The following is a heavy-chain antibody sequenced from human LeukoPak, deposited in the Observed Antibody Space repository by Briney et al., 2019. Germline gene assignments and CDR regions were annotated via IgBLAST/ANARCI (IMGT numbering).Heavy chain of an antibody. J-gene: IGHJ3*02. Sequence: GGSLRLSCAASGFTFSSYGMHWVRQAPGKGLEWVAVISYDGSNKYYADPVKGRFTISRDNSKNTLYLQMNSLRAEDTAVYYCANPEIVGATDDAFDIWGQGTMVTVSS. CDR2: ISYDGSNK. CDR1: GFTFSSYG. V-gene: IGHV3-30*18. D-gene: IGHD1-26*01. CDR3: ANPEIVGATDDAFDI.